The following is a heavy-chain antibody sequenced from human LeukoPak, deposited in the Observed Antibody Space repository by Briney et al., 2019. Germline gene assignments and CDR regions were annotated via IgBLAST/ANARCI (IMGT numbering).Heavy chain of an antibody. J-gene: IGHJ4*02. CDR2: IKQDGSEK. CDR3: ARDGLNYDIGNY. CDR1: GFTFNVYW. V-gene: IGHV3-7*01. Sequence: GGSLRLSCAASGFTFNVYWMSWVRQAPGKGLEWVANIKQDGSEKYYVDSVKGRFTISRDNAKNSLYLQMNSLRAEDTAVYYCARDGLNYDIGNYWGQGTLVTVSS. D-gene: IGHD3-9*01.